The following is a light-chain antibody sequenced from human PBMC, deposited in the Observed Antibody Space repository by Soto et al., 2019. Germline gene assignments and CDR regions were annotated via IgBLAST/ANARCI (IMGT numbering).Light chain of an antibody. CDR2: DAS. CDR1: QSVNSY. V-gene: IGKV3-11*01. CDR3: QQRSNWPPLT. Sequence: EIVLTQSPATLSLSPGERATLSYRASQSVNSYLAWYQQKPGQAPRLLLYDASTRATGIPARFSGSGSGTDFTLTISSLEPEDFAVYYCQQRSNWPPLTFGGGTKVEIK. J-gene: IGKJ4*01.